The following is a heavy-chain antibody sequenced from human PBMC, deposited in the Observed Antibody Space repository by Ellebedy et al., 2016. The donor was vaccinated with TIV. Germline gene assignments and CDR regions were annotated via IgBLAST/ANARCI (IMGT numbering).Heavy chain of an antibody. CDR1: GDSISSFY. CDR2: IFYSGTT. Sequence: MPGGSLRLSCTVSGDSISSFYWRRIRQSPRKGLEWIGYIFYSGTTNYNPSLKSRVTMSADTSKNQFSLRLTSVSAADTATYYCASLHRGWPGGAFDPWGQGALVTVSS. D-gene: IGHD6-19*01. J-gene: IGHJ5*02. CDR3: ASLHRGWPGGAFDP. V-gene: IGHV4-59*01.